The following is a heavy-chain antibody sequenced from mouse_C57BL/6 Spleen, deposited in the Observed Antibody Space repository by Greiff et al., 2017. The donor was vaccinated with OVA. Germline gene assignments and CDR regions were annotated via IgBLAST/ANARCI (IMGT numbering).Heavy chain of an antibody. CDR1: GYAFSSYW. Sequence: QVQLQQSGAELVKPGASVKISCKASGYAFSSYWMNWVKQRPGKGLEWIGQIYPGDGDTNYNGKFKGKATLTADKSSSTAYMQLSSLTSEDSAVYCCARGEGTTVVAPVDYWGQGTTLTVSS. CDR2: IYPGDGDT. D-gene: IGHD1-1*01. CDR3: ARGEGTTVVAPVDY. J-gene: IGHJ2*01. V-gene: IGHV1-80*01.